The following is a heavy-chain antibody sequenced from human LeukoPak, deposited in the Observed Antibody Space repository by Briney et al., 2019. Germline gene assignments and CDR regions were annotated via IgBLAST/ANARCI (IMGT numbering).Heavy chain of an antibody. CDR1: GFTVSSNY. CDR3: ARVKAAGCQAFDI. Sequence: GGSLRLSRAASGFTVSSNYMSWVRQAPGKGLEWVSVIYSGGSTNYADSVKGRFTISRDNAKNTLYLQMNSLGAEDTAVYYCARVKAAGCQAFDIWGQGTMVTVSS. D-gene: IGHD6-13*01. CDR2: IYSGGST. V-gene: IGHV3-66*01. J-gene: IGHJ3*02.